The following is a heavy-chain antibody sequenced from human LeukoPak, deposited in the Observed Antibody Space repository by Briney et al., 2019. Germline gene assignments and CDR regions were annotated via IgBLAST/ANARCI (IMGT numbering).Heavy chain of an antibody. Sequence: PETLSLTCTVSGGSISSSSYYWGWIRQPPGKGLEWIGTIYYSGSTYYNPSLKSRVTISVDTSKNQFSLKLSSVTAADTAVYYCAGIGYYYYYYGMDVWGQGTTVTVSS. D-gene: IGHD1-14*01. CDR2: IYYSGST. V-gene: IGHV4-39*01. CDR1: GGSISSSSYY. J-gene: IGHJ6*02. CDR3: AGIGYYYYYYGMDV.